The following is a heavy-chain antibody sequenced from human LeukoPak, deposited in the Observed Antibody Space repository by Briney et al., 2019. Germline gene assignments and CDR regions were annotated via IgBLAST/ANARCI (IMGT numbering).Heavy chain of an antibody. D-gene: IGHD1-26*01. CDR1: GFSFSTYD. CDR3: ARDNSVGDNAWWFDP. J-gene: IGHJ5*02. CDR2: IQYDGSDT. V-gene: IGHV3-30*02. Sequence: PGGSLRLSCAASGFSFSTYDMHWVRQAPGKGLEWVAFIQYDGSDTYYADSVKGRFTISRDNSKNTLYLQMNSLRAEDTAIYYCARDNSVGDNAWWFDPWGQGTLVTVSS.